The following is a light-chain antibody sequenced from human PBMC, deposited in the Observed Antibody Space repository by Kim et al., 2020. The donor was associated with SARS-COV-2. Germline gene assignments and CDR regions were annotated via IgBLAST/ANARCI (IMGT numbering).Light chain of an antibody. CDR2: KAS. CDR3: QQYHTDST. V-gene: IGKV1-5*03. J-gene: IGKJ4*01. CDR1: QSIIRW. Sequence: PASVGDRFTITCRASQSIIRWLAWYQQKPGKAPKLLIYKASILQTGVPSRFSGSGSGTEFTLTISSLQPDDFATYYCQQYHTDSTFGGGTKVDIK.